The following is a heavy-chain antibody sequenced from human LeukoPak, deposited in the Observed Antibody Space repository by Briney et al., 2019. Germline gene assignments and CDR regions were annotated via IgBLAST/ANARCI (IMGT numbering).Heavy chain of an antibody. D-gene: IGHD6-13*01. CDR2: ISYDGTNE. CDR3: ARSRIAAVVPFYFGS. J-gene: IGHJ4*02. Sequence: GGSLRLSCAASGFTFSSYALNWVRQAPGKGLEWVAVISYDGTNEFYADSVQGRFTISRDNSKNTLNLQMNSLRPEDTAIYYCARSRIAAVVPFYFGSWGQGALVTVSS. V-gene: IGHV3-30*01. CDR1: GFTFSSYA.